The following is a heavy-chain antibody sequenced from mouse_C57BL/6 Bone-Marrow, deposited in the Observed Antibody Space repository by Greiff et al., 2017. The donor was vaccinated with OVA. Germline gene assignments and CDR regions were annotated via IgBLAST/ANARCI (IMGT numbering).Heavy chain of an antibody. CDR2: INPSSGYT. V-gene: IGHV1-7*01. CDR3: ASPPYYYGRDYFDY. Sequence: QVQLQQPGTELVKPGASVKLSCKASGYTFTSYWMHWVKQRPGQGLEWIGYINPSSGYTKYNQKFKDKATLTADKSSSTAYMQLSSLTYEDSAVYYCASPPYYYGRDYFDYWGQGTTLTVSS. CDR1: GYTFTSYW. D-gene: IGHD1-1*01. J-gene: IGHJ2*01.